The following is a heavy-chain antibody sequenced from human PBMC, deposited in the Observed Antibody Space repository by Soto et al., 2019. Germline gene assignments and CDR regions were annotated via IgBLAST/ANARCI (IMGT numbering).Heavy chain of an antibody. CDR2: INHSGST. CDR3: ARASRYSVSSMY. V-gene: IGHV4-34*01. J-gene: IGHJ4*02. CDR1: GGSFSGYY. Sequence: SETQSLACDVYGGSFSGYYWSWIRQPPGKGLEWIGEINHSGSTNYNPSLKSRVTISVDTSKNQFSLKLSSVTAADTAVYYCARASRYSVSSMYWGQGTLVTVSS. D-gene: IGHD2-15*01.